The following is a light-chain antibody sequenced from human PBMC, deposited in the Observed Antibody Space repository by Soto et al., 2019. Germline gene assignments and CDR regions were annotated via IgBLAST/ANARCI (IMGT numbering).Light chain of an antibody. CDR2: GAS. CDR3: HQHGGSSET. V-gene: IGKV3-20*01. Sequence: EIILTQSPDTLSLSPGERATLSCRASQTVSSNYLAWCQQRPGQAPRLLIYGASTRAAGIPDRFSGSGSGTEFILTISGLEPEDSGIYHCHQHGGSSETFGQGTKVDI. CDR1: QTVSSNY. J-gene: IGKJ1*01.